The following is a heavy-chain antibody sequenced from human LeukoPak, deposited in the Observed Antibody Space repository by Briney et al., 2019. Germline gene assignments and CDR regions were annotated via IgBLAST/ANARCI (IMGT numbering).Heavy chain of an antibody. J-gene: IGHJ4*02. CDR1: GFSVSNYD. Sequence: GGSLRLSCAASGFSVSNYDVHWVRQAPGKGLEWVAVIWLDGGNKYYADSVKGRFTISRDIFKNTVFLQMNSLRDEDTALYFCARDPVTGRIRNYFDYWGQGALVTVSS. D-gene: IGHD3-9*01. CDR2: IWLDGGNK. CDR3: ARDPVTGRIRNYFDY. V-gene: IGHV3-33*01.